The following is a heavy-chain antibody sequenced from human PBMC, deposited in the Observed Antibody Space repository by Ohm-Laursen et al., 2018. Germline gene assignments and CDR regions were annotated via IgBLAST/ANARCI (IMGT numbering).Heavy chain of an antibody. Sequence: SLRLSCTASAFTFSESYMSWIRLAPGKGLEWVSYISNSGSYMNYADSVRGRFTISRDNAKNSVYLQMNSLRGDDTAVYYCAREAFDYWGQGTLVTVSS. V-gene: IGHV3-11*06. J-gene: IGHJ4*02. CDR1: AFTFSESY. CDR3: AREAFDY. CDR2: ISNSGSYM.